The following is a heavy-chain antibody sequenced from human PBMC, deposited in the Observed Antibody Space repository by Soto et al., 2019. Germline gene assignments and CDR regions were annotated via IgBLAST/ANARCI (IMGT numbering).Heavy chain of an antibody. Sequence: GGSLRLSCAASGFTFSSYAMHWVRQAPGKGLEWVAVISYDGSNKYYADSVKGRFTISRDNSKNTLYLQMNSLRAEDTAVYYCARSPSESDAFDIWGQGTMVTVSS. CDR3: ARSPSESDAFDI. CDR1: GFTFSSYA. CDR2: ISYDGSNK. V-gene: IGHV3-30-3*01. J-gene: IGHJ3*02.